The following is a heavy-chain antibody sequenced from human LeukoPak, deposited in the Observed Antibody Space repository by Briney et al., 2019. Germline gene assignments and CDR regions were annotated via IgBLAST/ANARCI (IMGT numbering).Heavy chain of an antibody. D-gene: IGHD6-19*01. V-gene: IGHV3-53*01. Sequence: GGSLRLSCAASGFTVSTNYMSWVRQAPGKGLEWVSVIYSGGSTYYADSVQGRFTISRDNSQNTLYLQMNSLRAEDTARYYCARGVITVPGPLVYWGQGTLVTVSS. CDR1: GFTVSTNY. CDR2: IYSGGST. CDR3: ARGVITVPGPLVY. J-gene: IGHJ4*02.